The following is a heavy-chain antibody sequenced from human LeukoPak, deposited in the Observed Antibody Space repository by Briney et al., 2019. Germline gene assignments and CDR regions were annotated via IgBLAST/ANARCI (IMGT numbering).Heavy chain of an antibody. CDR2: ISGSGAST. D-gene: IGHD1-1*01. CDR3: AKDPNWNHTRDY. CDR1: GFTFSSYA. Sequence: GGSLRLSCAASGFTFSSYAMRWVRQAPGKGLEWVSGISGSGASTDYADSGKGRFTISRDNSKNTLYLQMTSLRAEATAVYSCAKDPNWNHTRDYWGQGNLVTVSS. V-gene: IGHV3-23*01. J-gene: IGHJ4*02.